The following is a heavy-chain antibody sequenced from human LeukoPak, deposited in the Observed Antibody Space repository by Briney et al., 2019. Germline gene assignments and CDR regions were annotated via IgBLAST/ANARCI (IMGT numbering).Heavy chain of an antibody. Sequence: ASVKVSCKASGYTFTSYGISWVRQAPGQGLEWMGWISAYNGNTNYAQKLQGRVTMTTDTSTSTAYMELRNLRSDDTAVYYCARILAGLNAFDIWGQGTMVTVSS. D-gene: IGHD3/OR15-3a*01. V-gene: IGHV1-18*01. J-gene: IGHJ3*02. CDR2: ISAYNGNT. CDR1: GYTFTSYG. CDR3: ARILAGLNAFDI.